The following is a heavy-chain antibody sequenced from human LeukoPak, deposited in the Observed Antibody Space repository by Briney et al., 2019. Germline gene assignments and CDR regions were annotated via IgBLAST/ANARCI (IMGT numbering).Heavy chain of an antibody. D-gene: IGHD5-18*01. J-gene: IGHJ4*02. CDR1: GYTFISYY. V-gene: IGHV1-46*01. Sequence: ASVKVSCKASGYTFISYYMHWVRQAPGQGLEWMGIINPSGGSTSYAQKFQGRVTMTRDTSTSTVYMELSSLRSEDTAVYYCARDQQTRGYSYGCDYWGQGTLVTVSS. CDR2: INPSGGST. CDR3: ARDQQTRGYSYGCDY.